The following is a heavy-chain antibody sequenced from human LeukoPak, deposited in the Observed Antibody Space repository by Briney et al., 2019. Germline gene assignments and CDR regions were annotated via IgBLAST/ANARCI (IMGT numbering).Heavy chain of an antibody. Sequence: PSETLSLTCTVSGGSISSSSYYWGWIRQPQGKGLEWIGSIYYSGSTYYNPSLKSRVTISVDTSKNQFSLKLSSVTAADTAVYYCARTSSGWSHNDYWGQGTLVTVSS. CDR3: ARTSSGWSHNDY. D-gene: IGHD6-19*01. CDR2: IYYSGST. V-gene: IGHV4-39*01. J-gene: IGHJ4*02. CDR1: GGSISSSSYY.